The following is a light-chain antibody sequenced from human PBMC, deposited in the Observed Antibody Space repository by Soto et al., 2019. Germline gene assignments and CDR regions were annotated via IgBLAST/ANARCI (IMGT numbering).Light chain of an antibody. CDR2: DDT. V-gene: IGLV2-23*01. J-gene: IGLJ1*01. CDR3: CLYAGGRTYV. CDR1: VGL. Sequence: QSVLTQPASVSGSPGQSITISCTGTVGLVSWYQQHPGKVPKLIIYDDTKRPSGVSSRFSGSKSGNTASLTISGLQTEDEAAYYCCLYAGGRTYVFGTGTKVTV.